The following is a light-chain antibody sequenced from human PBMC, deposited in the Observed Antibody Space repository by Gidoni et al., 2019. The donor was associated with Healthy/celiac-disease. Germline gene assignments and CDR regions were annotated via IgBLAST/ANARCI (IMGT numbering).Light chain of an antibody. CDR1: KSVSSN. V-gene: IGKV3-15*01. J-gene: IGKJ1*01. CDR2: GAS. Sequence: EIVISQSPATLSVSPGERATLSCRASKSVSSNLAWYQQNPGQAPRHLLYGASTRATGIPARFSGSRSGEGFTLTNSSLQSEDLAVYSCGQYNNWPQTFGQGTKVEIK. CDR3: GQYNNWPQT.